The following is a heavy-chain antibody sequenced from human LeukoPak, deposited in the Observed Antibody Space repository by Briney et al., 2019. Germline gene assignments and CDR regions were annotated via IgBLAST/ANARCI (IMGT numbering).Heavy chain of an antibody. CDR3: ARSAVADTLSAYYFEY. V-gene: IGHV1-18*04. D-gene: IGHD6-19*01. CDR2: ISAYSGNT. J-gene: IGHJ4*02. Sequence: ASVKVPCKASGYTFITNDISWVRQAPGQGLEWMGWISAYSGNTNYAQKLQGRVTMTTDTSTNTAYMELRSLRSDDTAVYYCARSAVADTLSAYYFEYWGQGTLVTVSS. CDR1: GYTFITND.